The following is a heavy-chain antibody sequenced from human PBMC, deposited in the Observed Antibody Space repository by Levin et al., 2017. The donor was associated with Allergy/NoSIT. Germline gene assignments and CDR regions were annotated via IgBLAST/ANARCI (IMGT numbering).Heavy chain of an antibody. CDR1: GFTFDDYG. CDR2: INWNGGST. D-gene: IGHD6-6*01. CDR3: ARLKNRITAQGLWYFDL. J-gene: IGHJ2*01. Sequence: GGSLRLSCAASGFTFDDYGMSWVRQAPGKGLEWVSGINWNGGSTGYADSVKGRFTISRDNAKNSLYLQMNSLRAEDTALYHCARLKNRITAQGLWYFDLWGRGTLVTVSS. V-gene: IGHV3-20*01.